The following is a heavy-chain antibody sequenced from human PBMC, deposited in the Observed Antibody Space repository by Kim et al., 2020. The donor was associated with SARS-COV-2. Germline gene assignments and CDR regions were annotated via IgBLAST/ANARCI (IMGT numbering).Heavy chain of an antibody. V-gene: IGHV3-23*01. J-gene: IGHJ6*02. CDR3: AKGDSSAYYIHGADV. D-gene: IGHD3-22*01. CDR1: GFTFSSYA. Sequence: GGSLRLSCAASGFTFSSYAMTWVRQAPGKGLEWVSGISGGGVITYYADSVKGRFTISRDNSKNTLYLQMNSLRAEDTAVFYCAKGDSSAYYIHGADVWGQGATVTVSS. CDR2: ISGGGVIT.